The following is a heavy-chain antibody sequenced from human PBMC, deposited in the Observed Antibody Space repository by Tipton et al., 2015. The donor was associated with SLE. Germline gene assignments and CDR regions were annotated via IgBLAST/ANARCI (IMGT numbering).Heavy chain of an antibody. CDR2: IYYSGST. V-gene: IGHV4-59*11. Sequence: TLSLTCTVSGGSISSHYWSWIRQPPGKGLEWIGYIYYSGSTNYNPSLKSRVTISVDTSKNQSSLKLSSVTAADTAVYYCARAQSSGYWYDAFDIWGQGTMVTVSS. J-gene: IGHJ3*02. D-gene: IGHD3-22*01. CDR3: ARAQSSGYWYDAFDI. CDR1: GGSISSHY.